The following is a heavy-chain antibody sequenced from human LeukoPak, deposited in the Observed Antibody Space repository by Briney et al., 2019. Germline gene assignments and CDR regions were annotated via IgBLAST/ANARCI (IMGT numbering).Heavy chain of an antibody. V-gene: IGHV4-39*01. D-gene: IGHD2-2*01. CDR2: IYFRGST. Sequence: PSETLSLTCSVSGGSISISTYYWGWIRQPPGKGLEWIGGIYFRGSTYYNPSLKSRVTISVDTSKRQFSLRVTSVTAADTAVYYCARLSRYCSSTTCSYFDYWGQGTLVTVSS. J-gene: IGHJ4*02. CDR3: ARLSRYCSSTTCSYFDY. CDR1: GGSISISTYY.